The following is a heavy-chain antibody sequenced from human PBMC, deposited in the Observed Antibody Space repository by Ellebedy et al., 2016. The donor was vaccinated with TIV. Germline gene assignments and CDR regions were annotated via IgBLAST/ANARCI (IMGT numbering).Heavy chain of an antibody. V-gene: IGHV4-59*04. CDR2: IYYSGST. J-gene: IGHJ4*02. CDR3: ARHPLEWLVGPMYFDY. CDR1: DNSISSYY. D-gene: IGHD6-19*01. Sequence: MPSETLSLTCTVSDNSISSYYWSWLRQPPGKGLEWIGYIYYSGSTYYNPSLKSRVTISVDTSKNQFSLKLSSVTAADTAVYYCARHPLEWLVGPMYFDYWGQGTLVTVSS.